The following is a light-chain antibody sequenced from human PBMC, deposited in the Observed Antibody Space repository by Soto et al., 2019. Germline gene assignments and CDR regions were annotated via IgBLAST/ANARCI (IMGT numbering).Light chain of an antibody. CDR1: QSVDNN. CDR2: AAS. J-gene: IGKJ1*01. V-gene: IGKV3-15*01. Sequence: EIVLTQSPVTLSVYPGERVTLSCRASQSVDNNLAWYQQQPGQAPRLLVDAASTMATGLPAKYSGSGSGTEVTLTISSLQSEEFAFYYCQQYNDWPHKFGQGTQVEIK. CDR3: QQYNDWPHK.